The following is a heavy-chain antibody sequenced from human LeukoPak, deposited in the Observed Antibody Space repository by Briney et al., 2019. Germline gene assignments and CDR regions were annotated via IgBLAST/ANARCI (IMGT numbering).Heavy chain of an antibody. CDR1: GGSISSYY. CDR2: IYYSGST. J-gene: IGHJ6*02. Sequence: SETLSLTCTVSGGSISSYYWSWIRQPPGKGLEWIGYIYYSGSTNYNPSLESRVTISVDTSKNQFSLKLSSVTAADTAVYYCARVPITIPSPPYYYYGMDVWGQGTTVTVSS. D-gene: IGHD3-10*01. CDR3: ARVPITIPSPPYYYYGMDV. V-gene: IGHV4-59*01.